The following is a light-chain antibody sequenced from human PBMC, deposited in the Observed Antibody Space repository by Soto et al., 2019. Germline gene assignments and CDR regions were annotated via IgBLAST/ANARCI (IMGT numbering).Light chain of an antibody. CDR1: SSDVGGYNS. V-gene: IGLV2-8*01. J-gene: IGLJ1*01. Sequence: QSALTQPPSASGSPGQSVTISCTGTSSDVGGYNSVSWYQHHPGKAPKLMIYEVTKRPSGVPDRFSGSKSANTASLTVSGLQAEDEADYYCSPYAGSDIDVFGTGTKVTVL. CDR2: EVT. CDR3: SPYAGSDIDV.